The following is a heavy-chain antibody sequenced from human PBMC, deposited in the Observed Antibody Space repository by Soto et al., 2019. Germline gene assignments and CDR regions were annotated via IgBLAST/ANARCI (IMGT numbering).Heavy chain of an antibody. J-gene: IGHJ4*02. D-gene: IGHD3-10*01. V-gene: IGHV1-18*01. CDR2: ISAYNGNT. CDR3: SSERVGSGSSFDY. Sequence: QVQLVQSGAEVKKPGASVKVSCKASGYTFTSYGISWVRQAPGQGLEWMGWISAYNGNTNYAQKLQGRVTMTTATSTSTAYMELRSLRPDDTAVYYCSSERVGSGSSFDYWGQGTLVTVSS. CDR1: GYTFTSYG.